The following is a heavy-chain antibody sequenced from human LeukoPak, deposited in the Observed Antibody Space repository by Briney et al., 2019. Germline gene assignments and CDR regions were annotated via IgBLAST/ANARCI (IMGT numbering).Heavy chain of an antibody. J-gene: IGHJ6*02. CDR2: IGGSGGRT. D-gene: IGHD6-19*01. CDR3: AKGRIAVALYYGMDV. CDR1: GFTVNSNY. Sequence: GGSLRLSCAASGFTVNSNYMSWVRQAPGKGLEWVSSIGGSGGRTYYADSVTGRFSISRDNSKNMVYLQMNSLRAADTAVYYCAKGRIAVALYYGMDVWGQGTTVTVFS. V-gene: IGHV3-23*01.